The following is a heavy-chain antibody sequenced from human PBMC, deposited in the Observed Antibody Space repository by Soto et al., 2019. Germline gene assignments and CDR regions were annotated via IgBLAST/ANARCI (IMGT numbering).Heavy chain of an antibody. D-gene: IGHD2-21*01. J-gene: IGHJ3*01. CDR3: ARGERGACDL. CDR2: IHSDGSRT. V-gene: IGHV3-74*01. Sequence: GGSLRLSCATSGFTFSYYWMHLVHQGPGQVMVLVSRIHSDGSRTTHADSVKGRFTSYRDNAKNTLYLQKNSLRADDTAVYYYARGERGACDLWGQGTMVTVSS. CDR1: GFTFSYYW.